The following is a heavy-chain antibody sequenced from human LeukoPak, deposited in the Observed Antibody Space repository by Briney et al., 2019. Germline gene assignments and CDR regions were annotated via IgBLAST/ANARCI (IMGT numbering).Heavy chain of an antibody. V-gene: IGHV3-30*02. D-gene: IGHD6-13*01. Sequence: GGSLRLSCAASGFTFSSYGMHWVRQAPGKGLEWVAFIRYDGSNKYYADSVKGRFTISRDNSKNTLYLQMNSLRAEDTAVHFCAKPSSSWTLSYYFDYWGQGTLVTVSS. CDR1: GFTFSSYG. CDR3: AKPSSSWTLSYYFDY. J-gene: IGHJ4*02. CDR2: IRYDGSNK.